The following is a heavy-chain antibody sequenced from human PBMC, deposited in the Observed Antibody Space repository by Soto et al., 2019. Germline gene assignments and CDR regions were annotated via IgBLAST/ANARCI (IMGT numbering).Heavy chain of an antibody. CDR3: AREDSSGWTRNQFDY. D-gene: IGHD6-19*01. J-gene: IGHJ4*02. V-gene: IGHV1-69*04. CDR2: IIPILGIA. Sequence: LVKVSCKASGGTISSYTISWVRQANGQGLEWMGRIIPILGIANYAQKFQGRVTITADKSTSTAYMELSSLRSEDTAVYYCAREDSSGWTRNQFDYWGQGTLVTVSS. CDR1: GGTISSYT.